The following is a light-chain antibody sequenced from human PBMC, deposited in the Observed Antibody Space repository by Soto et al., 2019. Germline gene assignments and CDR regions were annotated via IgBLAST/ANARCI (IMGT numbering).Light chain of an antibody. V-gene: IGKV3-20*01. Sequence: EIVLTQSPGTLSLSPGERATLSCRASQSVSSNYLAWYQQKPGQAPRLLIYDVSNRATGIPDRFSGSGSGTDFTLTISRLEPDDFATYYCQQYKSYSSWTFGQGTKVDIK. CDR2: DVS. J-gene: IGKJ1*01. CDR3: QQYKSYSSWT. CDR1: QSVSSNY.